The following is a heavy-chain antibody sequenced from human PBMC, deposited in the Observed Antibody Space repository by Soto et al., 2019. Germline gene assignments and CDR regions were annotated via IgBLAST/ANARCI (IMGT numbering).Heavy chain of an antibody. CDR1: GFTFSRYW. CDR2: IKQDGSET. V-gene: IGHV3-7*05. CDR3: AGGSGWLSDS. J-gene: IGHJ4*02. D-gene: IGHD6-19*01. Sequence: EVQLVESGGGLVQTGGSLRLSCAASGFTFSRYWMKWVGQAPGKGLEWVANIKQDGSETYYVDSVKGRFTISRDNAKNSLSLQMNSLRAEDTAVYYCAGGSGWLSDSWGQGTLVTVSS.